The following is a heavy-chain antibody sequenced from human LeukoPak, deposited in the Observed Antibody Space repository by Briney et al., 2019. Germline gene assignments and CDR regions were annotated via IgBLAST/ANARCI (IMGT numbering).Heavy chain of an antibody. J-gene: IGHJ4*02. D-gene: IGHD3-22*01. CDR3: ARDLKRRAYYYDSSGGSGGFDY. CDR1: GFTFLSYG. CDR2: IRYDGSNK. V-gene: IGHV3-30*02. Sequence: PGGSLRLSCAASGFTFLSYGMHWVRQAPGKGLEWVAFIRYDGSNKYYADSVKGRFTISRDNSKNTLYLQMNSLRAEDTAVYYCARDLKRRAYYYDSSGGSGGFDYWGQGTLVTVSS.